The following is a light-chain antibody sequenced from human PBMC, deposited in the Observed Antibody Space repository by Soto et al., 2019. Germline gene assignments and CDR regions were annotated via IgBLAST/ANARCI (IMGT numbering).Light chain of an antibody. CDR3: HQYGSSPT. CDR1: QSDSSSY. V-gene: IGKV3-20*01. Sequence: ELVLTQSPGTLSLSPGERATLSCRASQSDSSSYLAWYQQKPGQAPRLLIFGASSRATGIPDRFSGSGSGTDFTLTIIRLEPEDFAVYYCHQYGSSPTFGQGTRLEIK. J-gene: IGKJ5*01. CDR2: GAS.